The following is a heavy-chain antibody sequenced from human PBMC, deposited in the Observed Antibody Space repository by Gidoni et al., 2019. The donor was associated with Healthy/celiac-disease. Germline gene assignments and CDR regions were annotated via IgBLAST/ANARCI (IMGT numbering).Heavy chain of an antibody. CDR1: GGSISSYY. J-gene: IGHJ4*02. CDR3: ARVTMVRALDY. Sequence: QVQLQESGPGLVKPSETLSLTCTVSGGSISSYYWSWIRQPPGKGLEWIGYIYYSGSTNYNPSLKSRVTISVDTSKNQFSLKLSSVTAADTAVYYCARVTMVRALDYWGQGTLVTVSS. D-gene: IGHD3-10*01. V-gene: IGHV4-59*01. CDR2: IYYSGST.